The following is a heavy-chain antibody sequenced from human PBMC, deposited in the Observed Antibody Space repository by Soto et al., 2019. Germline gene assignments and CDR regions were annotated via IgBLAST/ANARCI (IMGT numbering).Heavy chain of an antibody. CDR3: VRTSLVVAAATREDY. V-gene: IGHV3-74*01. CDR1: GFTLSSYW. J-gene: IGHJ4*02. D-gene: IGHD2-15*01. CDR2: INSDGSST. Sequence: PGGSLRLSCAASGFTLSSYWMHWVRQAPGKGLVWVSRINSDGSSTSYADSVKGRFTISRDNAKNTLYLQMNSLRAEDTAVYYCVRTSLVVAAATREDYWGQGTLVTVSS.